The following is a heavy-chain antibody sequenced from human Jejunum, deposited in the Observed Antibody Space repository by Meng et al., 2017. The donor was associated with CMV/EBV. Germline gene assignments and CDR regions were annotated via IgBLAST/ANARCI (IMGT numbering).Heavy chain of an antibody. CDR3: AKILDYYNDNHAFDF. V-gene: IGHV3-30*02. CDR1: GFTVSSYA. CDR2: IRFDGSNK. J-gene: IGHJ3*01. Sequence: GFTVSSYAMHWVRQAPSKGLEWLTSIRFDGSNKYYADSVKGRFTISRDNFKNTVNLQMNSLRSEDTAMYYCAKILDYYNDNHAFDFWGQGTMVTVSS. D-gene: IGHD3-22*01.